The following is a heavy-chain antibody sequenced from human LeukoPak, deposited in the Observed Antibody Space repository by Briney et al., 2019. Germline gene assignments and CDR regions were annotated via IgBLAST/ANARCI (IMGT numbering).Heavy chain of an antibody. V-gene: IGHV4-30-4*01. CDR2: IYYSGST. D-gene: IGHD7-27*01. J-gene: IGHJ4*02. CDR1: GGSISSGDYY. CDR3: AREDTWGSGDY. Sequence: PSETLSLTCTVSGGSISSGDYYWIWIRQPPGKGLEWIGYIYYSGSTYYNPSLKSRVTISVDTSKSQFSLKLSSVTAADTAAYYCAREDTWGSGDYWGQGTLVTVSS.